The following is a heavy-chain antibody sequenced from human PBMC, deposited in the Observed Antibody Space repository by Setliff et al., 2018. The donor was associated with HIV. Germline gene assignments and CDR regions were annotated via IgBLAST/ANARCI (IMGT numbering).Heavy chain of an antibody. CDR3: TRPYYYASGSYDY. CDR1: GFTLSDYA. D-gene: IGHD3-10*01. Sequence: SCKASGFTLSDYAMHWVRQAPGKGLEWVAVISYDGTNEYYADSVKGRFTISRDNYKNTVFLQMNSLRVDDSALYYCTRPYYYASGSYDYWGQGTLVTVSS. CDR2: ISYDGTNE. V-gene: IGHV3-30*03. J-gene: IGHJ4*02.